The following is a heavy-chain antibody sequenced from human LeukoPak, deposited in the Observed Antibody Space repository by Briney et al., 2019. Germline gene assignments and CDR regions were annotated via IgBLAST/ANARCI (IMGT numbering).Heavy chain of an antibody. CDR1: GFTFSNYA. Sequence: GGSLRLSCAASGFTFSNYAMSWVRQAPGKGLEWVSTISGPGSSTYSADSVKGRFTISRDNSKNTLYLQMNSLRAEDTAVYYCAKDGYSSSWLSQRYYFDYWGQGTLVTVSS. D-gene: IGHD6-13*01. V-gene: IGHV3-23*01. J-gene: IGHJ4*02. CDR3: AKDGYSSSWLSQRYYFDY. CDR2: ISGPGSST.